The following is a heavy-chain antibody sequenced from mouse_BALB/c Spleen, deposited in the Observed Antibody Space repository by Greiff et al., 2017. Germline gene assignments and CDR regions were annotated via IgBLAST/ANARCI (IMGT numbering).Heavy chain of an antibody. CDR2: INPSTGYT. Sequence: QVQLQQSGAELAKSGASVKMSCKASGYTFTSYWFHWVKQWPGQGLEWIGYINPSTGYTEYNQKFKVKATFTAVTSSNTAYMQLSSLTSEDSAVYYCEICYYGYDWFAYRGQATLVTVSA. D-gene: IGHD2-2*01. CDR3: EICYYGYDWFAY. V-gene: IGHV1-7*01. CDR1: GYTFTSYW. J-gene: IGHJ3*01.